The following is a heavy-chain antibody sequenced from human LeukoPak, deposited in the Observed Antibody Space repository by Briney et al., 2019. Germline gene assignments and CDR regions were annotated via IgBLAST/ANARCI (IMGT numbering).Heavy chain of an antibody. D-gene: IGHD3-10*01. CDR3: ARVPLYYGSGSYLIYYYYGMDV. V-gene: IGHV4-38-2*02. CDR1: GYSISSGYY. J-gene: IGHJ6*02. Sequence: SETLSLTCTVSGYSISSGYYWGWIRQPPGKGLEWIGSIYHSGSTYYNPSLKSRVTISVDTSKNQFSLKLSSVTAADTAVYYCARVPLYYGSGSYLIYYYYGMDVWGQGTTVTVSS. CDR2: IYHSGST.